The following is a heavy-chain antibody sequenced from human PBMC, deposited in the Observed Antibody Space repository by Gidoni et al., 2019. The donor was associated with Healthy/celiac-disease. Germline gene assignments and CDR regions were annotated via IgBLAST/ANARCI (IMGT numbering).Heavy chain of an antibody. Sequence: EVHLVESGGGLVKPGGSLRLSLASPGFIFSNAWMNWVRPASGKGLEWVGRIKSKTDGGTTDYASPVKGRFTISRDDSKNTLYLQMNSLKTEDTDVYYCTTAVAGTIDYWGQGTLVTVSS. CDR2: IKSKTDGGTT. V-gene: IGHV3-15*07. CDR3: TTAVAGTIDY. CDR1: GFIFSNAW. J-gene: IGHJ4*02. D-gene: IGHD6-19*01.